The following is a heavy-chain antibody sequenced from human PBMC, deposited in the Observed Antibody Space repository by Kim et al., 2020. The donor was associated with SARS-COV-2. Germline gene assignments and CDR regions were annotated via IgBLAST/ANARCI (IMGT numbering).Heavy chain of an antibody. CDR3: ARGDCSTSSCYASDY. V-gene: IGHV3-48*04. Sequence: GGSLRLSCAASGFIFTSYGMNWVRQAPGKGLEWVSYISSSGATIYYADSVKGRFTTSRDNAKNSLYLQMNSLRGDDTAVYYCARGDCSTSSCYASDYWGQGTLVSVSS. J-gene: IGHJ4*02. D-gene: IGHD2-2*01. CDR1: GFIFTSYG. CDR2: ISSSGATI.